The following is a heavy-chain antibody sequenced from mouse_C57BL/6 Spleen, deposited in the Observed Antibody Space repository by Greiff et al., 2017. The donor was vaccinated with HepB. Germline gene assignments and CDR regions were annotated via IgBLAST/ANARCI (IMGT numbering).Heavy chain of an antibody. V-gene: IGHV1-4*01. Sequence: VHLVESGAELARPGASVKMSCKASGYTFTSYTMHWVKQRPGQGLEWIGYINPSSGYTKYNQKFKDKATLTADKSSSTAYMQLSSLTSEDSAVYYCARNWDYAMDYWGQGTSVTVSS. CDR1: GYTFTSYT. CDR2: INPSSGYT. CDR3: ARNWDYAMDY. D-gene: IGHD4-1*01. J-gene: IGHJ4*01.